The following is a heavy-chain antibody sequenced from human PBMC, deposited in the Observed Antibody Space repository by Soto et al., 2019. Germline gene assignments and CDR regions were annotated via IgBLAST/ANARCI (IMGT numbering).Heavy chain of an antibody. CDR1: GVTFSDYY. CDR3: ARDRIERVGWFGEAWFDT. D-gene: IGHD3-10*01. Sequence: PGWSLRLSCAAPGVTFSDYYMSWIRQAPGKGLEWVSYISSSSSYTNYADSVKGRFTISRDNAKNSLYLQMNSLRAEDTAVYYCARDRIERVGWFGEAWFDTWGQGTLVTVSS. J-gene: IGHJ5*02. CDR2: ISSSSSYT. V-gene: IGHV3-11*06.